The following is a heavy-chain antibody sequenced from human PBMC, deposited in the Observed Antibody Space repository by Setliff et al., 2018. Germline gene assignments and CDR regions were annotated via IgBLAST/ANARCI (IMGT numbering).Heavy chain of an antibody. D-gene: IGHD2-15*01. J-gene: IGHJ4*02. CDR1: GFTLSSYR. CDR2: IWDDGGNK. CDR3: ARTCSGSGCYAGLES. Sequence: SCAASGFTLSSYRMHWVRQAPGKGLEWVAVIWDDGGNKCHADSVKGRFTISRDNSKNTLYLQMNSLRPEDTAVYYCARTCSGSGCYAGLESWGQGTPVTVSS. V-gene: IGHV3-33*08.